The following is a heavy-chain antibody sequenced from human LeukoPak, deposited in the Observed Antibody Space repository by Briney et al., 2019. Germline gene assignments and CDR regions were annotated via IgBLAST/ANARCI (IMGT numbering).Heavy chain of an antibody. Sequence: PSETLSLTCTLSGASISRYYWTWIRQPPGKGLEWIGYITYSGSTNYNPSLKSRVTISVDTSKNRFSLNLRSVTAADTAVYYCVRSKSGTYGWFDPWGQGTLVTVSS. V-gene: IGHV4-59*01. CDR3: VRSKSGTYGWFDP. CDR1: GASISRYY. CDR2: ITYSGST. J-gene: IGHJ5*02. D-gene: IGHD4-17*01.